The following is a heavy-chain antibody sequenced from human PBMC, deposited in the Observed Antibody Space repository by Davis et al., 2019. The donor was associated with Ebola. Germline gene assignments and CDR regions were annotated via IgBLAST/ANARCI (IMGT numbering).Heavy chain of an antibody. CDR3: ARDSGYSSSSFDY. J-gene: IGHJ4*02. CDR1: GGSISSSSYY. V-gene: IGHV4-39*07. Sequence: SETLSLTCTVSGGSISSSSYYWGWIRQPPGKGLEWVGSIYYSGSTYYNPSLKSRVTISVDKSKNQFSLKLSSVTAADTAVYYCARDSGYSSSSFDYWGQGTLVTVSS. CDR2: IYYSGST. D-gene: IGHD6-6*01.